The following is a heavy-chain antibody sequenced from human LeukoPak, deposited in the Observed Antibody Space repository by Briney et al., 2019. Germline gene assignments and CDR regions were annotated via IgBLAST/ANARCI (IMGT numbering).Heavy chain of an antibody. Sequence: SETLSLTCTVSGGSISSYYWSWLRQPPGKGLEWIGYIYYSGSTNYNPSLKSRVTISVDTSKNQFSLKLSSVTAADTAVYYCARDNGYYDILTGYRRLGWFDPWGQGTLVTVSS. CDR3: ARDNGYYDILTGYRRLGWFDP. CDR1: GGSISSYY. CDR2: IYYSGST. V-gene: IGHV4-59*01. J-gene: IGHJ5*02. D-gene: IGHD3-9*01.